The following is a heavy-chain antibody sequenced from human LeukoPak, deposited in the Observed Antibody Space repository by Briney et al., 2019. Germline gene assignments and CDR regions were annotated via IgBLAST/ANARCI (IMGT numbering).Heavy chain of an antibody. J-gene: IGHJ3*01. V-gene: IGHV3-23*01. CDR1: GFTFSSYA. Sequence: PGRSLRLSCAASGFTFSSYAMSWVRQAPGKGLEWVSAISGSGGSTYYADSVKGRFTISRDNSKNTLYLQMSSLRAEDTAVYYCAKLGEYYYDSSGYFFWGQGTMVTVSP. D-gene: IGHD3-22*01. CDR3: AKLGEYYYDSSGYFF. CDR2: ISGSGGST.